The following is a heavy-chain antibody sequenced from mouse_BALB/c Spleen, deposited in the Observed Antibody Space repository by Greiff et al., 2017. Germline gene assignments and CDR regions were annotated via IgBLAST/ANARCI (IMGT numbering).Heavy chain of an antibody. CDR2: IYPGNSDT. CDR3: TREGIPTGGYFDY. J-gene: IGHJ2*01. Sequence: VQLQQSGTVLARPGASVKMSCKASGYTFTSYWMHWVKQRPGQGLEWIGAIYPGNSDTSYNQKFKGKAKLTAVTSTSTAYMELSSLTNEDSAVYYCTREGIPTGGYFDYWGQGTTLTVSS. D-gene: IGHD1-1*01. V-gene: IGHV1-5*01. CDR1: GYTFTSYW.